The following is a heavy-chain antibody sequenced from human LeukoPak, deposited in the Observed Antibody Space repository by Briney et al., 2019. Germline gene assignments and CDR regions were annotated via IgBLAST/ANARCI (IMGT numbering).Heavy chain of an antibody. V-gene: IGHV1-8*01. D-gene: IGHD7-27*01. J-gene: IGHJ4*02. CDR2: MSPNSSNT. CDR1: RYTFTSHD. Sequence: VASVKVSCKASRYTFTSHDINWVRQATGQGFEWMGWMSPNSSNTGYAQRFQGRVAMTRNTSISTAYMELSSLRSEDTAVYYCTVGPPNWGFDYWGQGTLVTVSS. CDR3: TVGPPNWGFDY.